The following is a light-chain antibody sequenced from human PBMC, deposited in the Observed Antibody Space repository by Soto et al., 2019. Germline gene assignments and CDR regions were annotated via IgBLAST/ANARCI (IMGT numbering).Light chain of an antibody. CDR1: ESVSDNY. V-gene: IGKV3-20*01. Sequence: EIVLTQSPGTLSLSPGERATLSCRASESVSDNYLAWYQQRSGQAPRLVIYGASSRASAVSDRFSGSGSGADFTLTIRRLEPEDFAVYYCQQYGSSPLTFGGGTKVDIK. CDR3: QQYGSSPLT. J-gene: IGKJ4*01. CDR2: GAS.